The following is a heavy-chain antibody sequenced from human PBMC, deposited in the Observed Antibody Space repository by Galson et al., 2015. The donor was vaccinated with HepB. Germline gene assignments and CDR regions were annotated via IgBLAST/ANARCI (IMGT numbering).Heavy chain of an antibody. D-gene: IGHD3-22*01. V-gene: IGHV1-2*02. CDR1: GYTFTGYY. CDR3: ARVSYNYYDSSGYYPLRY. CDR2: INPNSGGT. J-gene: IGHJ4*02. Sequence: SVKVSCKASGYTFTGYYMHWVRQAPGQGLEWMGWINPNSGGTNYAQKFQGRVTMTRDTSISTAYMELSRLRSDDTAVYYCARVSYNYYDSSGYYPLRYWGQGTLVTVSS.